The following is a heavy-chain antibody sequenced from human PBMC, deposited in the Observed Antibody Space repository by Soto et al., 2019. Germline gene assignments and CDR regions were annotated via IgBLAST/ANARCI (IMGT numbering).Heavy chain of an antibody. J-gene: IGHJ4*02. CDR2: IIPVSGAA. V-gene: IGHV1-69*01. D-gene: IGHD2-2*01. CDR3: ATALGCRSTSCTLDY. CDR1: GGTFGSYP. Sequence: QVQLVQSGAEVKKPGSSVKVSCKASGGTFGSYPFSWVRQAPGQELEWMGGIIPVSGAAHYAQKFQGRVTITADESTSTAYMELSSLSSQDTAVYYCATALGCRSTSCTLDYWGQGTRVIVSS.